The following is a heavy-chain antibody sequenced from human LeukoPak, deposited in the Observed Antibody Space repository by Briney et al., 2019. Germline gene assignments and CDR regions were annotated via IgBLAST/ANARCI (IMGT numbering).Heavy chain of an antibody. J-gene: IGHJ6*03. CDR1: GGTFSSYA. D-gene: IGHD3-3*01. CDR2: IIPIFGTA. CDR3: ARGILQPEWPYYYYMDV. Sequence: SVKVSCKASGGTFSSYAISWVRQAPGQGLEWMGRIIPIFGTANYAQKFQGRVTITTDESTSTAYMELSSLRSEDTAVYYCARGILQPEWPYYYYMDVWGKGTTVTVSS. V-gene: IGHV1-69*05.